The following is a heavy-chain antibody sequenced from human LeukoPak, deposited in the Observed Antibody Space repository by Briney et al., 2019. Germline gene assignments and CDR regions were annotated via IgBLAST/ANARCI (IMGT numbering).Heavy chain of an antibody. CDR2: ISSSSSYI. J-gene: IGHJ4*02. D-gene: IGHD6-19*01. V-gene: IGHV3-21*01. Sequence: GGSLRLSCAASGFTFSSYSMNWVRQAPGKGLEWVSSISSSSSYIYYADSVKGRFATSRDNAKNSLYLQMNSLRAEDTAVYYCARGGAVAGLDYWGQGTLVTVSS. CDR1: GFTFSSYS. CDR3: ARGGAVAGLDY.